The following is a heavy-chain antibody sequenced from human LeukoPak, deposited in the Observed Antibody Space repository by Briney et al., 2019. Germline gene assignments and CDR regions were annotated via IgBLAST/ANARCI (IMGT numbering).Heavy chain of an antibody. CDR2: INPNSGGT. CDR1: GYTFTGYY. V-gene: IGHV1-2*02. J-gene: IGHJ1*01. CDR3: AREAVGRLQCRWGKAEYFQY. Sequence: GASVKVSCKASGYTFTGYYMHWVRQAPGQGLAWMGWINPNSGGTNYAQKFQGRVTMTRDTSISAAYMELSRLRSDDTAVYYCAREAVGRLQCRWGKAEYFQYWGQGTLVTVSS. D-gene: IGHD4-11*01.